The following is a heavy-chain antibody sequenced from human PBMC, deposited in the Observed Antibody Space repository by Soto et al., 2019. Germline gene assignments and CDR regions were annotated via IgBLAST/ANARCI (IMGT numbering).Heavy chain of an antibody. CDR2: IGTAGDT. V-gene: IGHV3-13*01. CDR1: GFTFSSYD. J-gene: IGHJ4*02. CDR3: ARVSRFGELGY. D-gene: IGHD3-10*01. Sequence: EVQLVESGGGLVQPGGSLRLSCAASGFTFSSYDMHWVRQATGKGLEWVSAIGTAGDTYYPGSVKGRFTISRENAKNSLYLHMNSLRAGDTAVYYCARVSRFGELGYWGQGNLVTVSS.